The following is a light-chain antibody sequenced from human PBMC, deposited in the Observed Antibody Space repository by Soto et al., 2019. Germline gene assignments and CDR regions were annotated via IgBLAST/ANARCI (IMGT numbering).Light chain of an antibody. CDR3: GTWDLSLSIYV. V-gene: IGLV1-51*01. CDR1: SSNIGNNY. J-gene: IGLJ1*01. CDR2: EDN. Sequence: QSVLTQPPSVSAAPGQTVTISCSGSSSNIGNNYVSWYRQLPGTAPKFLIFEDNKRPSGVPDRFSVSKSGTSATLGISGLQTGDEADYYCGTWDLSLSIYVFGTGTKVTVL.